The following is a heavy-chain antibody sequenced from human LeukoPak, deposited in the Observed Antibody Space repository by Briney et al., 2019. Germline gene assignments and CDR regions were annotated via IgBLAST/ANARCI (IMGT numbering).Heavy chain of an antibody. J-gene: IGHJ6*02. Sequence: SGTLSLTCAVYGGSFSGYYWSWIRQPPGKGLEWIGEINHSGSTNYDPSLKSRVTISVDTSKNQFSLKLSSVTAADTAVYYCARGVGGITIFGVVYYYGMDVWGQGTTVTVSS. CDR3: ARGVGGITIFGVVYYYGMDV. CDR2: INHSGST. CDR1: GGSFSGYY. D-gene: IGHD3-3*01. V-gene: IGHV4-34*01.